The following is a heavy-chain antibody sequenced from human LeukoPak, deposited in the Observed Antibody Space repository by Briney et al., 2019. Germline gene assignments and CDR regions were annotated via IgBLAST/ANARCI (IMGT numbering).Heavy chain of an antibody. CDR3: ARGDYYGSGRGVDY. D-gene: IGHD3-10*01. CDR1: GYTFTSYA. J-gene: IGHJ4*02. V-gene: IGHV1-3*01. Sequence: ASVKVSCKASGYTFTSYAMHWVRQAPGQRLEWMGWINAGNGNTKYSQKFQGRVIITRDTSASTAYMELSSLRSEDTAVYYCARGDYYGSGRGVDYWGQGTLVTVSS. CDR2: INAGNGNT.